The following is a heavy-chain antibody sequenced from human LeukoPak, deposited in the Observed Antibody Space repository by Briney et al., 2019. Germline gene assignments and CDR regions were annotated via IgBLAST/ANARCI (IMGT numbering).Heavy chain of an antibody. CDR3: TRSTNLEAFDI. CDR1: GGSVSSGTYY. Sequence: SETLSLTCTVSGGSVSSGTYYWSWIRQPPGKGLERIGYIYYSGSTNYNPSLKSRVTISVDTSKNQCSLKLSSVTTADTAVYYCTRSTNLEAFDIWGQGTMVTVSS. D-gene: IGHD2-8*01. V-gene: IGHV4-61*01. CDR2: IYYSGST. J-gene: IGHJ3*02.